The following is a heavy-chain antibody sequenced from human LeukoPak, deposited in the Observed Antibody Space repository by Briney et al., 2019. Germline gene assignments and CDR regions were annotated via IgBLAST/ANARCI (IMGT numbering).Heavy chain of an antibody. D-gene: IGHD2-15*01. V-gene: IGHV1-3*01. CDR1: GCTFTSYA. Sequence: ASVKVSCKASGCTFTSYAMHWVRQAPGQRLEWMGWINAGNGNTKYSQKFQGRVTMTRDTSTSTVYMELSSLRSEDTAVYYCARDHCSGGSCYPDYWGQGTLVTVSS. CDR3: ARDHCSGGSCYPDY. J-gene: IGHJ4*02. CDR2: INAGNGNT.